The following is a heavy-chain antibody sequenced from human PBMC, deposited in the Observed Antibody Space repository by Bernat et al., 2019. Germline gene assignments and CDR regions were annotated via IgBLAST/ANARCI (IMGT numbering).Heavy chain of an antibody. CDR1: GFTFSSYW. V-gene: IGHV3-74*03. Sequence: EVQLVESGGGLFQPGGSLRLSCAASGFTFSSYWMHWVRQAPGKGLVWVSRINSDGSSTTYADSVEGRFTISRDNAKNTLYLQMNSLRAEDTAVYYCARGGERQLLYYYYYYMDVWGKGTTVTVSS. D-gene: IGHD6-13*01. J-gene: IGHJ6*03. CDR3: ARGGERQLLYYYYYYMDV. CDR2: INSDGSST.